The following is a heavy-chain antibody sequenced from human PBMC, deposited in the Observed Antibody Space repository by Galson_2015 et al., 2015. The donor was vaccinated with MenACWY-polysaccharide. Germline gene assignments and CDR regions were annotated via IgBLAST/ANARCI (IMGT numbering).Heavy chain of an antibody. V-gene: IGHV5-51*03. CDR3: ARLRGLGGQFYCDF. CDR1: GYTFNNYW. Sequence: QSGAEVKKPGESLKISCTASGYTFNNYWIGWVRQMPDKGLEWMGRIFPDNSDPRYSPSFQGQVTVSVDKSTSTAYLHLSGLKASDTGMYYCARLRGLGGQFYCDFWGQGSLVTVSS. J-gene: IGHJ4*02. D-gene: IGHD4-23*01. CDR2: IFPDNSDP.